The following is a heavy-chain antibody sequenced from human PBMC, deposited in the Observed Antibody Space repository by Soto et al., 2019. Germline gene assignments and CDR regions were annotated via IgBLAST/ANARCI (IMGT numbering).Heavy chain of an antibody. CDR1: GFTFSSYG. CDR3: ANARSQPGSIAAAFVYYYGMDV. CDR2: ISYDGSNK. D-gene: IGHD6-13*01. Sequence: GGSLRLSCAASGFTFSSYGMHWVRQAPGKGLEWVAVISYDGSNKYYADSVKGRFTISRDNSKNTLYLQMNSLRAEDTAVYYCANARSQPGSIAAAFVYYYGMDVWGQGTTVTVSS. J-gene: IGHJ6*02. V-gene: IGHV3-30*18.